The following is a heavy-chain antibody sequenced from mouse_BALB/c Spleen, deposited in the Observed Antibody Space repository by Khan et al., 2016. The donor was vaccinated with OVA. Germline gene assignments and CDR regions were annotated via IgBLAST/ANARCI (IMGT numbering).Heavy chain of an antibody. CDR2: IDPANGNT. CDR3: ARMARK. J-gene: IGHJ2*01. Sequence: IQLVQSGAELVKPGASVKLSCTASGFNIKDTYMHWVKQRPEQGLEWIGRIDPANGNTKYDPKFQDKATITADTSSNTAYLQLSSLTSEDTAVYYCARMARKWGQGTTLTVSS. CDR1: GFNIKDTY. V-gene: IGHV14-3*02.